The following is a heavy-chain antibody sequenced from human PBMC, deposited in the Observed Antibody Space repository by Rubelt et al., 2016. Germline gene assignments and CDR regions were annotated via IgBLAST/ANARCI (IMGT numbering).Heavy chain of an antibody. V-gene: IGHV3-48*02. Sequence: EVQLVQSGGGLVQPGGSLRLSCAASGFTFSEYSMNWIRQAPGKGLEWISYISSSGSPKYYAASVKGRFTISRDNAENSLFLQRNSLGDGETAGDYCARDDISSSSTDFDYWGQGTLVTVSS. J-gene: IGHJ4*02. CDR3: ARDDISSSSTDFDY. CDR1: GFTFSEYS. D-gene: IGHD6-13*01. CDR2: ISSSGSPK.